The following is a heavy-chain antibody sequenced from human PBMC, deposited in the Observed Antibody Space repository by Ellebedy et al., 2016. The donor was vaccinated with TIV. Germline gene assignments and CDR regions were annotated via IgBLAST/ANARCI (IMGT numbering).Heavy chain of an antibody. V-gene: IGHV4-39*01. CDR3: AGLVVRGVIINY. CDR1: GGSMSSSSYH. Sequence: SETLSLTCTVSGGSMSSSSYHWGWIRQPPGKGLEWLGNIYYGGSTDHNPSLKSRVTISVDTSKNQFSLKLSSVTAADTSVYYCAGLVVRGVIINYWGQGKLVTVSS. J-gene: IGHJ4*02. D-gene: IGHD3-10*01. CDR2: IYYGGST.